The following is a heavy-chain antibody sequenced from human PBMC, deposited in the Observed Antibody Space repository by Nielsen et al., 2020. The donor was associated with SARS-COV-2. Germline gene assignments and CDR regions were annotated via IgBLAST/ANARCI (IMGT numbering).Heavy chain of an antibody. CDR1: GFTFSSYA. Sequence: GSLKISCAASGFTFSSYAMSWVRQAPGKGLEWVSAISGSGGSTYYADSVKGRFTISRDNSKNTLYLQMNSLRAEDTAVYYCAKEEWDIVVVPAATIGTGFDPWGQGTLVTVSS. D-gene: IGHD2-2*01. J-gene: IGHJ5*02. V-gene: IGHV3-23*01. CDR2: ISGSGGST. CDR3: AKEEWDIVVVPAATIGTGFDP.